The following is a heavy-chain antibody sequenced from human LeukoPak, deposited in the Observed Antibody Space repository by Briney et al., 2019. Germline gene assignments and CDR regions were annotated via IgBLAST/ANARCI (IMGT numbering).Heavy chain of an antibody. CDR2: IKEDGSEE. CDR3: ARDLDARGLGAH. Sequence: GGSLRLSCAASGFTFITSWMSWVRQAPGKGLEWVANIKEDGSEEYYVDSVKGRFTIFRDDARSSLYLQMHSLRADDTAMYYCARDLDARGLGAHWGQGTLVTVSS. CDR1: GFTFITSW. V-gene: IGHV3-7*03. J-gene: IGHJ4*02. D-gene: IGHD3-10*02.